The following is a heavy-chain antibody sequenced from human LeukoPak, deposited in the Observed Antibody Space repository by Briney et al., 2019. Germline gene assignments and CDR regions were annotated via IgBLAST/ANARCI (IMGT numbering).Heavy chain of an antibody. CDR3: AKDPPVYYYDSISY. J-gene: IGHJ4*02. Sequence: TGGSLRLSCAASGFTFSSYAMSWVRQALGKGLEWVSAISGSGGSTYYADSVKGRFTISRDNSKNTLYLQMNSLRAEDTAVYYCAKDPPVYYYDSISYWGQGTLVTVSS. CDR2: ISGSGGST. D-gene: IGHD3-22*01. V-gene: IGHV3-23*01. CDR1: GFTFSSYA.